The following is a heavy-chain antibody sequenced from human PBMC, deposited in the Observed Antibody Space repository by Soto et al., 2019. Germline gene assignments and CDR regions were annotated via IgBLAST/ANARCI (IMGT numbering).Heavy chain of an antibody. CDR1: GGSMISYY. CDR3: ARTLGAWPPYYGMDV. V-gene: IGHV2-70*18. CDR2: IDWDDDK. J-gene: IGHJ6*02. Sequence: TLSLTCTVSGGSMISYYWSWIRQPPGKALEWLALIDWDDDKYYSTSLKTRLTISKDTSKNQVVLTMTNMDPVDTAAYYCARTLGAWPPYYGMDVWGQGTTVTVSS.